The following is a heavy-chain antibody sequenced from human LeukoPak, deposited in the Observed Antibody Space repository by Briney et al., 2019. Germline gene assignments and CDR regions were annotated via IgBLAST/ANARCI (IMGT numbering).Heavy chain of an antibody. V-gene: IGHV4-59*12. J-gene: IGHJ5*02. CDR3: ARRLPMVRGLHRSWFDP. Sequence: PSETLSLTCTVSGGSISSYYWSWIRQPPGKGLEWIGYIYYSGSTNYNPSLKSRVTISVDTSKNQFSLKLSSVTAADTAVYYCARRLPMVRGLHRSWFDPWGQGTLVTVSS. D-gene: IGHD3-10*01. CDR2: IYYSGST. CDR1: GGSISSYY.